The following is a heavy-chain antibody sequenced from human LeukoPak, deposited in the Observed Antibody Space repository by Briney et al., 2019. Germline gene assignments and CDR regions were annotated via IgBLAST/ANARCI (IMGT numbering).Heavy chain of an antibody. J-gene: IGHJ3*02. CDR1: GVSINTCCYY. D-gene: IGHD1-14*01. CDR3: ARQPGGTAAFDI. Sequence: SETLSLTCAVSGVSINTCCYYWSWIRQPPGKGLEWIGYKYYSGSTRYNPSLRSRLTISLDTSNNQFSLRLSSVTAADTAVYYCARQPGGTAAFDIWAQGTMVTVSS. CDR2: KYYSGST. V-gene: IGHV4-61*01.